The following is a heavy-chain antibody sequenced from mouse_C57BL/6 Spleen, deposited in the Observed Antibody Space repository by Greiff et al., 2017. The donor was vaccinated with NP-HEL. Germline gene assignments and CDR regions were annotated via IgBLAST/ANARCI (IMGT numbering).Heavy chain of an antibody. D-gene: IGHD1-1*01. Sequence: QVQLQQSGAELARPGASVKMSCKASGYTFTSYTMHWVKQRPGQGLEWIGYINPSSGYTKYNQKFKDKATLTADKSSSTTYMQLSSLTSEDSAVYYCARLGTTVYFDYWGQGTTLTVSS. CDR2: INPSSGYT. J-gene: IGHJ2*01. CDR3: ARLGTTVYFDY. V-gene: IGHV1-4*01. CDR1: GYTFTSYT.